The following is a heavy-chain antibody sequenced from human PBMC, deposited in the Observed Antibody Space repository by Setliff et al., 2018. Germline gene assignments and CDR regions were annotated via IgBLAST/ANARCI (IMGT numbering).Heavy chain of an antibody. CDR1: GFTYKNDW. J-gene: IGHJ4*02. D-gene: IGHD3-10*01. V-gene: IGHV3-7*01. CDR2: IDPDGSEK. Sequence: GGSLRLSCGASGFTYKNDWVSWVRQAPGKGLEWLASIDPDGSEKYYVDSVKGRFTISRDNARNSLSLQMNSLRTEDTAVYYCFGAGTCSYWGQGTLVTVSS. CDR3: FGAGTCSY.